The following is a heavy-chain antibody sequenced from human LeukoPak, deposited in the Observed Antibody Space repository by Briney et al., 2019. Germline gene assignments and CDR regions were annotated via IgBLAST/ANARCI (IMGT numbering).Heavy chain of an antibody. V-gene: IGHV1-18*01. D-gene: IGHD5-12*01. CDR3: ARDHRSWNIGYEGY. Sequence: ASVKVSCKASGYTFTSYGISWVRQAPGQGLEWMGWISAYNGNTNYAQKLQGRVTMTTDTSTSTAYMELRSLRSDDTAVYYCARDHRSWNIGYEGYWGQGTLVTVSS. CDR2: ISAYNGNT. J-gene: IGHJ4*02. CDR1: GYTFTSYG.